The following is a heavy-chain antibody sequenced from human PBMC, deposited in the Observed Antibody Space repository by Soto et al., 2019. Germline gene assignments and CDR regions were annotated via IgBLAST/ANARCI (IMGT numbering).Heavy chain of an antibody. CDR1: GGTFSRYS. V-gene: IGHV1-69*08. D-gene: IGHD2-2*01. CDR2: IIPIFGIA. J-gene: IGHJ6*02. CDR3: AREDRDRETGLVPAAIDGMDV. Sequence: QVQLVQSGAEVKKPGSSVKVSCKASGGTFSRYSITWVRQAPGHGLEWIGRIIPIFGIASYAQKFQGRVTITAKESTRTAYMELSSLRSDDTAVYYCAREDRDRETGLVPAAIDGMDVWGQGTTVTVSS.